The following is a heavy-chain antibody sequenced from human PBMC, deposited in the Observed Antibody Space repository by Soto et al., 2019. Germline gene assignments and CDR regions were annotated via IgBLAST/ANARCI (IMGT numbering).Heavy chain of an antibody. CDR2: IKQDGSEK. CDR1: GFTFSSSW. J-gene: IGHJ6*03. Sequence: EVQLVESGGGLVQPGGSLRLSCAASGFTFSSSWMTWVRQAPGKGLEWVANIKQDGSEKFYVDSVKGRLTISRDNAKNSLYLQMNSLRAEDTAVYYRARGIGGYYYYYMDVWGKGTTVTVSS. D-gene: IGHD3-10*01. V-gene: IGHV3-7*01. CDR3: ARGIGGYYYYYMDV.